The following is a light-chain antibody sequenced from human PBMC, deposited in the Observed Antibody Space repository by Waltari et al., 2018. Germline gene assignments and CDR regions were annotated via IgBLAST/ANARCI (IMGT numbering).Light chain of an antibody. CDR1: QSVSSN. Sequence: VVMTQSPATLSVSPGETATLSCRASQSVSSNLAWYQQKSGQAPRLLMYGASTRATGIPARFSGIGSGTEFTLTISSLQSEDFAVYYCQQYNTWPPPWTFGQGTKVEIK. CDR2: GAS. CDR3: QQYNTWPPPWT. V-gene: IGKV3-15*01. J-gene: IGKJ1*01.